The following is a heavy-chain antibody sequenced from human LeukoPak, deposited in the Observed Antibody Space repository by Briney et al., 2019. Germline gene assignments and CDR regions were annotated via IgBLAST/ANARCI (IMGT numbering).Heavy chain of an antibody. V-gene: IGHV4-4*07. Sequence: SETLSLTCTVSGGSFSGYFWTWIRQPAGKGLEWIGRIYSSGSNNYNPSLKSRVTMSLDTSKKHFSLNLTSVTAADTAVYYCAREPTSGREPTSGRPLDYWGQGTLVTVSS. J-gene: IGHJ4*02. CDR3: AREPTSGREPTSGRPLDY. D-gene: IGHD5-12*01. CDR2: IYSSGSN. CDR1: GGSFSGYF.